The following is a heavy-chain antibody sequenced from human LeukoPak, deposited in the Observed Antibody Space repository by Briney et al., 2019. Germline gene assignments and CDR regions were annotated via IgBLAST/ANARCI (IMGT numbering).Heavy chain of an antibody. Sequence: GASVKVSCKASGYTFTGDYMHWVRQAPGQGLEWMGWINPNSGGTNYAQKFQGRVTMTRDTSISTAYMELSRLRSDDTAVYYCASGYCSSTSCPNFDYWGQGTLVTVSS. J-gene: IGHJ4*02. D-gene: IGHD2-2*01. CDR1: GYTFTGDY. CDR3: ASGYCSSTSCPNFDY. V-gene: IGHV1-2*02. CDR2: INPNSGGT.